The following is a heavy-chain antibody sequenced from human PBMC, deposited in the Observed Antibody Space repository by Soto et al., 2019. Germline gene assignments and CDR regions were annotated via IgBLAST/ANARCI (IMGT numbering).Heavy chain of an antibody. CDR1: GGSFSSFF. CDR3: ARERRVVGGYSSSWYDYFDS. V-gene: IGHV4-34*01. CDR2: INQSGST. D-gene: IGHD6-13*01. J-gene: IGHJ4*02. Sequence: SETLSLTCSVYGGSFSSFFWSWMRQPPGKGPEWIGEINQSGSTNYNPSLESRVTISLDTSKKEFSLKLSSVTAADTAVYYRARERRVVGGYSSSWYDYFDSWGQGTLVTVSS.